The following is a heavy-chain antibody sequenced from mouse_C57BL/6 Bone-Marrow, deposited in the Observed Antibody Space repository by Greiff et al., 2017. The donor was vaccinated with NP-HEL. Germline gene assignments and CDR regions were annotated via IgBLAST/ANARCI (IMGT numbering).Heavy chain of an antibody. V-gene: IGHV1-9*01. Sequence: VQRVESGAELMKPGASVKLSCKATGYTFTGYWIEWVKQRPGHGLEWIGEILPGSGSTNYTEKFKGKATFTADTSSNTAYMQLSSLTTEDSAIYYCASERVRADYWGQGTTLTVSS. J-gene: IGHJ2*01. CDR3: ASERVRADY. D-gene: IGHD3-1*01. CDR2: ILPGSGST. CDR1: GYTFTGYW.